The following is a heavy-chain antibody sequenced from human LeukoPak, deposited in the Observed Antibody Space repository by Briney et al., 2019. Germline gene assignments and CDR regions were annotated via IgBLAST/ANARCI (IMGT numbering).Heavy chain of an antibody. Sequence: GGSLRLSCAASGFTFSSYGMHWVRQAPGKGLEWVAVIWYDGSNKYYADSVKGRFTISRDNSKNTLYLQMSSLRAEDTAVYYCAKQLRGYSYGLDYWGQGTLVTVSS. D-gene: IGHD5-18*01. CDR2: IWYDGSNK. CDR3: AKQLRGYSYGLDY. CDR1: GFTFSSYG. V-gene: IGHV3-33*06. J-gene: IGHJ4*02.